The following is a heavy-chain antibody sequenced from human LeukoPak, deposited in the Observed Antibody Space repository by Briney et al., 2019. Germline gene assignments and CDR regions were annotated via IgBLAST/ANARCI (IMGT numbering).Heavy chain of an antibody. Sequence: ASVKVSCKASGYTFTGFYIHWVRQAPGQGPEWMGWINPGTGGTSYAQNFQARVTLTRDTSTSTAYMELNSLRSDDTAVYFCARHLHFDYWGQGTLVSV. J-gene: IGHJ4*02. V-gene: IGHV1-2*02. CDR3: ARHLHFDY. CDR1: GYTFTGFY. CDR2: INPGTGGT.